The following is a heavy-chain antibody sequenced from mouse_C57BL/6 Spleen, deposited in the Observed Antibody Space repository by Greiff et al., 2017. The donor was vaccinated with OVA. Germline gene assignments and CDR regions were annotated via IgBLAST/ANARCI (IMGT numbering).Heavy chain of an antibody. D-gene: IGHD1-1*01. V-gene: IGHV3-5*01. CDR3: AREHYGSSYWYFDV. J-gene: IGHJ1*03. CDR2: IYYSGTI. CDR1: GISITTGNYR. Sequence: EVQLVESGPGLVKPSQTVFLTCTVTGISITTGNYRWSWIRQFPGNKLEWIGYIYYSGTITYNPSLTSRTTITRDTPKNQFFLEMNSLTAEDTATYYCAREHYGSSYWYFDVWGTGTTVTVSS.